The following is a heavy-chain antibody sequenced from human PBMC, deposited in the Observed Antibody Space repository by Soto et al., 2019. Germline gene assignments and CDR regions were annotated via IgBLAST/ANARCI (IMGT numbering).Heavy chain of an antibody. Sequence: EVQLLESGGGLVQPGGSLRLSCAASGFTFSSYAMRWVRQAPAKGLEWVSAISGSGGSTYYSDSVKGRFTISRDNSKNTLYLQMNSLRAEDTAVYYCASRGSGSYYDYWGQGTLVTVSS. D-gene: IGHD1-26*01. CDR2: ISGSGGST. CDR3: ASRGSGSYYDY. V-gene: IGHV3-23*01. CDR1: GFTFSSYA. J-gene: IGHJ4*02.